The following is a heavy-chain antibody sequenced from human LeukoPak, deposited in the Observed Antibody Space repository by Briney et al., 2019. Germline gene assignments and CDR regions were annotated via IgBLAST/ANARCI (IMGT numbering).Heavy chain of an antibody. V-gene: IGHV3-30-3*01. CDR2: ISYDGSNK. CDR1: GFTFSSYD. Sequence: GGSLRLSCAASGFTFSSYDMHWVRQAPGKGLEWVTVISYDGSNKYYAESVKGRFTISRDNSKNTLYLQMDSLRGEDTAVYYCASELDYYDSSVYHRSYYYGMDVWGQGTTVTVSS. J-gene: IGHJ6*02. D-gene: IGHD3-22*01. CDR3: ASELDYYDSSVYHRSYYYGMDV.